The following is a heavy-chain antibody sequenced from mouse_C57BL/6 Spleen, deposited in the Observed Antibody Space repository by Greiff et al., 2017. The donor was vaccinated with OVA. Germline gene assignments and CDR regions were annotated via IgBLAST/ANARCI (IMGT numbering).Heavy chain of an antibody. CDR1: GFTFSDYG. CDR3: ASHSSGPFAY. Sequence: DVQLVESGGGLVQPGGSLTLSCAASGFTFSDYGMAWVRQAPRTGAEWVAFISNLAYSIYSADTVTGRFTISRENAKNTLYLEMSSLRSEDTAMYYCASHSSGPFAYWGQGTLVTVSA. J-gene: IGHJ3*01. CDR2: ISNLAYSI. D-gene: IGHD3-2*02. V-gene: IGHV5-15*01.